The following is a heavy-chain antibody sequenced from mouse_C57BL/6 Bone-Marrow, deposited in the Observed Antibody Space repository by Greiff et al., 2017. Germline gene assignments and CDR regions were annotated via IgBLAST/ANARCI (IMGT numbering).Heavy chain of an antibody. CDR2: IDPSDSYT. V-gene: IGHV1-69*01. Sequence: QVQLQQPGAELVMPGASVKLSCKASGYTFTSYWMHWVKQRPGQGLEWIGEIDPSDSYTNHNQKFKGKSTLTVDKSSSTAYMQLSSLTSEDSAVYYCAREGILRSFDYWGQGTTLTVSS. D-gene: IGHD1-1*01. CDR1: GYTFTSYW. J-gene: IGHJ2*01. CDR3: AREGILRSFDY.